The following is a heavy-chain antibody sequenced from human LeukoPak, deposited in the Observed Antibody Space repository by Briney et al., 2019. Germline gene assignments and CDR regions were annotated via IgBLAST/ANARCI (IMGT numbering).Heavy chain of an antibody. Sequence: PSETLSLTCTVSGGSINNYYWSWIRQSPGKGLEWIGYIHYSGSSYYSPSLRSRVTMSVDTSKNHFSLKLSSVTAADTAVYYCARRYYDSSGFYYFDYWGQGTLVTVSS. V-gene: IGHV4-59*06. CDR3: ARRYYDSSGFYYFDY. J-gene: IGHJ4*02. CDR1: GGSINNYY. D-gene: IGHD3-22*01. CDR2: IHYSGSS.